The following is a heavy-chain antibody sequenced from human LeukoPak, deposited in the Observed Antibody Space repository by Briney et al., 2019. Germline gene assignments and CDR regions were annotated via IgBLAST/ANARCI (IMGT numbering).Heavy chain of an antibody. Sequence: GGSLRLSCAASGFTVSSNYMSWVRQAPGKGLEWVSVIYSGGSTYYADSVKGRFTISRDNSKNTLYLQMNSLRAEDTAGYYCARDRGYYYGSGSSNDAFDIWGQGTMVTVSS. CDR3: ARDRGYYYGSGSSNDAFDI. CDR2: IYSGGST. J-gene: IGHJ3*02. V-gene: IGHV3-66*01. D-gene: IGHD3-10*01. CDR1: GFTVSSNY.